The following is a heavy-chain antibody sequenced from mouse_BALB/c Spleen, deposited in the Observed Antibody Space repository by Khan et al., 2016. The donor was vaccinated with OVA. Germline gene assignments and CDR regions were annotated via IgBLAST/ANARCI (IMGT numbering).Heavy chain of an antibody. CDR2: IFPGDGTT. Sequence: QVQLQQSGAEVVKSGASVKLSCKASGYTFTSYDLNWVRQRPEQGLEWIGWIFPGDGTTKYNEKFRGKATLTTDKSSSTAYIQLSRLTSEDSAVYVCARRRGSLDYWGQGTSVTVSS. CDR1: GYTFTSYD. V-gene: IGHV1-85*01. J-gene: IGHJ4*01. CDR3: ARRRGSLDY.